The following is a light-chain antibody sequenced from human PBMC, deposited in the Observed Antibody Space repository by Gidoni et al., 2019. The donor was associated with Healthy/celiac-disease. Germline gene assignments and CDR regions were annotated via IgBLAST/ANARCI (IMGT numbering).Light chain of an antibody. V-gene: IGLV2-14*01. CDR1: SSDVGGYNY. Sequence: QSALTQPASASASPGQPITISCTGTSSDVGGYNYVSWYQQHTGKAPKLMIYDVSTRPSGVSKRFSGSKSGNTASLTISVLQAEDEADYYYSSYTSSSTPMVFGGGTKLTVL. J-gene: IGLJ2*01. CDR3: SSYTSSSTPMV. CDR2: DVS.